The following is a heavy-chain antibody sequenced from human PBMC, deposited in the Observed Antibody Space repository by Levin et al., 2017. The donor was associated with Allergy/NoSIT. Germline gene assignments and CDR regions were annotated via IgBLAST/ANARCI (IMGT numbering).Heavy chain of an antibody. CDR2: ISGSGGST. CDR1: GFTFRSYA. D-gene: IGHD3-9*01. CDR3: AKGRYSIDY. V-gene: IGHV3-23*01. J-gene: IGHJ4*02. Sequence: HSGGSLRLSCAASGFTFRSYAMNWVRQAPGKGLEWVSGISGSGGSTYYADSVKGRFTISRDNSKNTLYLQMNSLRAEDTAVYYCAKGRYSIDYWGQGTLVTVSS.